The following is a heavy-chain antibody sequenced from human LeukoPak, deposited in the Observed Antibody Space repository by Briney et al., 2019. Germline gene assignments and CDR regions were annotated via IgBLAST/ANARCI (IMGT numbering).Heavy chain of an antibody. CDR1: GFTFDDHG. V-gene: IGHV3-20*04. Sequence: GGSLRLSCTASGFTFDDHGMSWVRQGPGKGLEWVSAINWNGGSTGYADSVKGRFTISRDNSKNTLYLQMNSLRAEDTAVYYCAKSGYCSRIRCYYYYYYYMDVWGKGTTVTISS. J-gene: IGHJ6*03. CDR2: INWNGGST. D-gene: IGHD2-2*01. CDR3: AKSGYCSRIRCYYYYYYYMDV.